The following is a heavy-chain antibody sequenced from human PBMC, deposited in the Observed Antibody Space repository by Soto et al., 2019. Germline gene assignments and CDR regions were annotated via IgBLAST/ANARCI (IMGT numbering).Heavy chain of an antibody. J-gene: IGHJ6*04. D-gene: IGHD3-10*01. V-gene: IGHV4-4*07. CDR1: GGSISSHY. Sequence: SETLSLTCTVSGGSISSHYWSWIRQPAGKGLEWIGRIYTSGSTNYNPSLKSRVTMSVDTSKNQFSLKLSSVTAADTAVYYCARNTITMVRGVIPAYYYCLGVWGKRNTVT. CDR2: IYTSGST. CDR3: ARNTITMVRGVIPAYYYCLGV.